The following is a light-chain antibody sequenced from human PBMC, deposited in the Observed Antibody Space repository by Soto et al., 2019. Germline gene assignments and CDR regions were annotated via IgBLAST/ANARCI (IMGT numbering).Light chain of an antibody. Sequence: EIVLTQSPATLSLSPGERATPSCRASQSVSTYLAWYQQKPGQAPRLLIYDASNRATGIPARFSGSGSGTDFTLTISSLEPEDFAVYYCQQRSNWPRTFGQGTKVDI. CDR1: QSVSTY. CDR3: QQRSNWPRT. J-gene: IGKJ1*01. CDR2: DAS. V-gene: IGKV3-11*01.